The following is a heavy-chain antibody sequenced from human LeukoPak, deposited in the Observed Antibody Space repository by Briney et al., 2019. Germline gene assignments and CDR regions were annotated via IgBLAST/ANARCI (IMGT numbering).Heavy chain of an antibody. V-gene: IGHV3-74*01. D-gene: IGHD3-10*01. J-gene: IGHJ1*01. CDR3: TRDLVLGSGSYGH. CDR2: IDEFGRAT. CDR1: GFSLSENW. Sequence: GGSLRLSCAASGFSLSENWMHWVRQAPGQGLVWVSRIDEFGRATFYADSVKGRFTISRDDATNTVYLQMNSLRADDTAIYLCTRDLVLGSGSYGHWGQGTLVTVSA.